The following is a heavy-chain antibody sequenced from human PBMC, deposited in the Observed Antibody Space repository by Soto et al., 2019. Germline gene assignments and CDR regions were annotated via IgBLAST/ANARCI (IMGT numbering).Heavy chain of an antibody. V-gene: IGHV3-30-3*01. CDR1: GFTFSSYA. Sequence: GSLRLSCAASGFTFSSYAMHWVRQAPGKGLEWVAVISYDGSNKYYADSVKGRFTISRDNSKNTLYLQMNSLRAEDTAVYYCARSGSGSSYDYWGQGTLVTVS. CDR3: ARSGSGSSYDY. D-gene: IGHD1-26*01. CDR2: ISYDGSNK. J-gene: IGHJ4*02.